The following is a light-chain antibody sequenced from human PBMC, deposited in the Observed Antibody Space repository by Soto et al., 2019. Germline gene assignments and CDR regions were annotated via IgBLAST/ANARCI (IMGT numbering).Light chain of an antibody. J-gene: IGLJ1*01. V-gene: IGLV1-40*01. Sequence: QSVLPQSPSVSGAPGQRVSISCTGTSSNIGAGFDVHWYQQLPATAPKLLIYGNNNRPSGVPDRVSGSKSGTSASLAITGLQAEDEADYYCKSSDTFGRGAYVFGTGTKLAV. CDR3: KSSDTFGRGAYV. CDR2: GNN. CDR1: SSNIGAGFD.